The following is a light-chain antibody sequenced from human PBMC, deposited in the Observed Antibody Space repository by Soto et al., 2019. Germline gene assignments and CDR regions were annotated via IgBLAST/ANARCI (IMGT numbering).Light chain of an antibody. CDR3: QQSYSTPWT. Sequence: IQMPQSPSPQSASVGDRVTITCRASQSISNYLNWYQQKPGKAPRLLIYAASSLQSGVPSRFSGGGSGTDFTLTISSLQPEDFATYYCQQSYSTPWTFGQGTKVDIK. CDR2: AAS. V-gene: IGKV1-39*01. J-gene: IGKJ1*01. CDR1: QSISNY.